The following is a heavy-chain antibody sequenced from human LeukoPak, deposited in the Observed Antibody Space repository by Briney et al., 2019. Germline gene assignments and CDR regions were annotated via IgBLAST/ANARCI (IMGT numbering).Heavy chain of an antibody. J-gene: IGHJ3*02. CDR3: ARARGSSWSGAFDI. CDR2: INWNGGST. V-gene: IGHV3-20*04. Sequence: GGSLRLSCAASGFTFDDYGMSWVRQAPGKGLEWVSGINWNGGSTGYADSVKGRFTISRDNAKNSLYLQMNSLRAEDTALYYCARARGSSWSGAFDIWGQGTMVTVSS. D-gene: IGHD6-13*01. CDR1: GFTFDDYG.